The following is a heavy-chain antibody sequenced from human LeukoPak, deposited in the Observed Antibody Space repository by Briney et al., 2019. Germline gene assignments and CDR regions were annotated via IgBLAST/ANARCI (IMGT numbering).Heavy chain of an antibody. CDR3: ARDDWGFEC. V-gene: IGHV3-30*02. D-gene: IGHD7-27*01. Sequence: GGSLRLSCAASGFSFRSYWMSWVRQAPGKGLEWVAFIHYDGSNTYFPDSVKGRFTISRDNSKNTLYLQMNSLRDEDTAVYYRARDDWGFECWGQGTLVTVSS. CDR2: IHYDGSNT. J-gene: IGHJ4*02. CDR1: GFSFRSYW.